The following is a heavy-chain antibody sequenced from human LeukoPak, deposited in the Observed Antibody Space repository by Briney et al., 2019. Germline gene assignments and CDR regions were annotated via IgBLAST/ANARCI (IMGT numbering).Heavy chain of an antibody. CDR3: ARNYGSGD. D-gene: IGHD3-10*01. CDR1: GFIFGDYD. J-gene: IGHJ4*02. CDR2: IKWDGSST. Sequence: GGSLRLSCAASGFIFGDYDMTWVRQAPGKGLEWVSGIKWDGSSTGYADSVKGRFTISRDNAKDFLYLQMNRLRAEDTALYYCARNYGSGDWGQGTLVTVSS. V-gene: IGHV3-20*04.